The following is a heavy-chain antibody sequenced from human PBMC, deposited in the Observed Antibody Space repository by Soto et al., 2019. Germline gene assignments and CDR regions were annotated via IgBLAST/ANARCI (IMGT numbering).Heavy chain of an antibody. CDR3: ARQNTIFGVVDARFDY. Sequence: SETLSLTCTVSGGSISSSSYYWGWIRQPPGKGLEWIGSIYYSGSTYYNPSLKSRVTISVDTSKNQFSLKLSSVTAADTAVYYCARQNTIFGVVDARFDYWGQGTLVTVSS. J-gene: IGHJ4*02. V-gene: IGHV4-39*01. CDR1: GGSISSSSYY. CDR2: IYYSGST. D-gene: IGHD3-3*01.